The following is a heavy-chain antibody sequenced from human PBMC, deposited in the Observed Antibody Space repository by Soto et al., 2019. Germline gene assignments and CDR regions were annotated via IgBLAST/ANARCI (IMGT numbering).Heavy chain of an antibody. V-gene: IGHV3-73*01. Sequence: PGGSLRLSCAASGFTFSDFAIHWVRLASGEGLEWVGRIKSKGENYATAYAASVKGRFTISRDDSQNTAYLQMDSLKTDDTAVYYCSRLGFSSTWYGLNYWGHGTLVTVSS. D-gene: IGHD6-13*01. CDR1: GFTFSDFA. CDR3: SRLGFSSTWYGLNY. CDR2: IKSKGENYAT. J-gene: IGHJ4*01.